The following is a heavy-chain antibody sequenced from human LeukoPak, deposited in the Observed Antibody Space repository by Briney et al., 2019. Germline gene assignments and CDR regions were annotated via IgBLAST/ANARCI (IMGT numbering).Heavy chain of an antibody. J-gene: IGHJ4*02. V-gene: IGHV3-21*01. D-gene: IGHD5-18*01. CDR2: ISSSSSYI. Sequence: GGSLRLSXAASGFTFSSYSMNWVRQAPGKGLEWVSSISSSSSYIYYAGSVKGRFTISRDNSKNTLYLQMNSLRAEDTAVYYRARDQRGFSYSKYYFDYWGQGTLVTVSS. CDR1: GFTFSSYS. CDR3: ARDQRGFSYSKYYFDY.